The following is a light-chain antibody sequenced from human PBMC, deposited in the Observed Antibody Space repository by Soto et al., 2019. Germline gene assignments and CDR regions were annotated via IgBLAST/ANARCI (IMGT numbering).Light chain of an antibody. V-gene: IGKV1D-13*01. CDR1: QGISSG. Sequence: AIQLTQSPSSLSASIGDRVTITCRASQGISSGLAWYQQKPGKTPKLLIYDASSLESGVPSRFSGSGSGTDFTLSISSLQPEDFATYYCQQFNKYPITFGQGPRLEIK. CDR2: DAS. CDR3: QQFNKYPIT. J-gene: IGKJ5*01.